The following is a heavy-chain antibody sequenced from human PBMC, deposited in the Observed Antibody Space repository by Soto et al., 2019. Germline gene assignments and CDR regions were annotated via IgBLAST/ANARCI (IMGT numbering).Heavy chain of an antibody. D-gene: IGHD5-12*01. CDR3: ARADGYARYRFDY. CDR1: GGSISSYY. Sequence: SETLSLTCTVSGGSISSYYWSWIRQPPGKGLEWIGYIYYSGSTNYNPSLKSRVTISVDTSKNQFSLKLSSVTAADTAVYYCARADGYARYRFDYWGQGTLVTVSS. CDR2: IYYSGST. J-gene: IGHJ4*02. V-gene: IGHV4-59*01.